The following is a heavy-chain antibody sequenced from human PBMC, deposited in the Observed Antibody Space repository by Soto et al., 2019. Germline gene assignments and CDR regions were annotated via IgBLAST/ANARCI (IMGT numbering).Heavy chain of an antibody. CDR3: AKTRGAMIYAISVYGMDV. CDR1: GFSFSSFA. Sequence: EVQLLESGGGFIHPGGSLRLSCAASGFSFSSFAMNWVRQAPGKGLGWVSIISGSADSTFYADSVKGRLTISRDNSKSTLYLQINSLRAEDTALYYCAKTRGAMIYAISVYGMDVWGQGTTVTVSS. D-gene: IGHD2-8*01. CDR2: ISGSADST. J-gene: IGHJ6*02. V-gene: IGHV3-23*01.